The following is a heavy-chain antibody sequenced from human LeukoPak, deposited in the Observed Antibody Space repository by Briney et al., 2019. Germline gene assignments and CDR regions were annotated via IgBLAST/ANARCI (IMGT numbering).Heavy chain of an antibody. CDR2: ISWDGGST. CDR3: AKLGYCSGGSCDRMDV. Sequence: GGSLRLSCAASGFTFDDYTMHWVRQAPGKGLEWVSLISWDGGSTYYADSAKGRFTISRDNSKNSLYLQMNSLRTEDTALYYCAKLGYCSGGSCDRMDVWGKGTTVTVSS. V-gene: IGHV3-43*01. D-gene: IGHD2-15*01. J-gene: IGHJ6*04. CDR1: GFTFDDYT.